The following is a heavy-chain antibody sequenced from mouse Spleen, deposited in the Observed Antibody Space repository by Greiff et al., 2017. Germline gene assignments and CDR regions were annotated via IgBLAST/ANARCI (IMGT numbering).Heavy chain of an antibody. CDR3: ASYYPAWFAY. CDR2: ISYDGSN. J-gene: IGHJ3*01. CDR1: GYSITSGYY. D-gene: IGHD1-1*01. Sequence: EVQLVESGPGLVKPSQSLSLTCSVTGYSITSGYYWNWIRQFPGNKLEWMGYISYDGSNNYNPSLKNRISITRDTSKNQFFLKLNSVTTEDTATYYCASYYPAWFAYWGQGTLVTVSA. V-gene: IGHV3-6*01.